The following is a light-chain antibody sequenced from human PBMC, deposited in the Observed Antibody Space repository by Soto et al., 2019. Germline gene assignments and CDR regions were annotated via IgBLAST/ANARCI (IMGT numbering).Light chain of an antibody. CDR1: TSDVGDYKY. CDR2: EVT. CDR3: SLYTISRV. V-gene: IGLV2-14*01. J-gene: IGLJ3*02. Sequence: QSALTQPASVSGSPGQSITISCTGTTSDVGDYKYISWYQQHPGKVPKLIIYEVTNRPSGVSNRFSGSKSGNTASLTISGLQAEDEADYYCSLYTISRVFGGGTKRTVL.